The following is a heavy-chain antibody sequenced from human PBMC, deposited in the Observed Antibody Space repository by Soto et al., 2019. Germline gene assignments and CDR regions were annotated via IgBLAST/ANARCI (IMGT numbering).Heavy chain of an antibody. CDR3: ARRHLAVAVSPWFDP. V-gene: IGHV2-26*01. J-gene: IGHJ5*02. Sequence: QVTLKESGPVLVKPTETLTLRCTVSGLSITDSEMGVSWIRQPPGQPLEWLAHIDSSGEKSYRTFLKSRLAISKDTSKSQIVLGMTNMDPAEKATYYCARRHLAVAVSPWFDPWGQGIPVTVSS. CDR2: IDSSGEK. D-gene: IGHD3-10*01. CDR1: GLSITDSEMG.